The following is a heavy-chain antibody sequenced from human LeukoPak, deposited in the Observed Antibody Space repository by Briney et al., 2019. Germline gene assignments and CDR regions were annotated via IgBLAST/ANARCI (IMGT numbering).Heavy chain of an antibody. D-gene: IGHD3-3*01. Sequence: GGSLRLSRAASGFTFSSYGMHWVRQAPGKGLEWVAFIRYDGSNKYYADSVKGRFTISRDNSKNTLYLQMNSLRAEDTAVYYCARDYYDFWAVNFDYWGQGTLVTVSS. CDR3: ARDYYDFWAVNFDY. V-gene: IGHV3-30*02. CDR1: GFTFSSYG. CDR2: IRYDGSNK. J-gene: IGHJ4*02.